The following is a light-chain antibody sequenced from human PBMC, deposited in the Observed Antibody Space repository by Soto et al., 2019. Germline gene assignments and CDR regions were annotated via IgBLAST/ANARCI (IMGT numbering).Light chain of an antibody. CDR1: LPINSD. CDR3: QQSYVTPLT. Sequence: DIQLTQSQSSLPASKGATVTMTCRASLPINSDLIWYQHKPGKAPRLLLYDASSLQIGVPSRFTGSGSGTDFTLTISDLQPDDLGTYYCQQSYVTPLTFGGETKVDIK. J-gene: IGKJ4*01. V-gene: IGKV1-39*01. CDR2: DAS.